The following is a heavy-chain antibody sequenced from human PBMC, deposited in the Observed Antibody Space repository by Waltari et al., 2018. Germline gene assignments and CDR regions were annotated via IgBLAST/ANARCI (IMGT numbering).Heavy chain of an antibody. J-gene: IGHJ4*02. V-gene: IGHV3-7*03. CDR2: IKYDGRGQ. D-gene: IGHD3-16*01. CDR3: ARGSAYYVRVWDL. Sequence: LVESGGDLVRPGGSLRLSCAASGFNLRSYWMSWVRQAPGKGLEWVAKIKYDGRGQYYEDSVSGRLTVSRDNAKNSLYLEMNNVRVDDTAVYYCARGSAYYVRVWDLWGPGTLVTVSS. CDR1: GFNLRSYW.